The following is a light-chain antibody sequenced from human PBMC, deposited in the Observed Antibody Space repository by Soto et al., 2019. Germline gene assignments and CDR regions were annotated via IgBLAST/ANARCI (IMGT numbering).Light chain of an antibody. V-gene: IGKV1-12*01. CDR3: HQAHTFPCT. CDR1: QHIDRW. Sequence: DIQLTQSPSSVSASVGDRVTITCRANQHIDRWLAWFQQKPGKAPELLIYGASILESWVPSRFNGSRSGTDFTLTISGLQPEDFATYYCHQAHTFPCTFGPGTKVDMK. J-gene: IGKJ3*01. CDR2: GAS.